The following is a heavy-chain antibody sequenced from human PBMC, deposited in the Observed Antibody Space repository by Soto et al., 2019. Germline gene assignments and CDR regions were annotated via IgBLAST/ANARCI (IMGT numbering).Heavy chain of an antibody. J-gene: IGHJ5*02. CDR1: GFIFRDWF. D-gene: IGHD2-15*01. Sequence: PGGSLRLSCAASGFIFRDWFMSWIRQAPGKGLEWISYISKDSGRATRYADSVKGRFTISRDNAKNSLFLQMNNLTVEDTAVYYCARLVACSGGSCRFDPWGQGTLVTVSS. V-gene: IGHV3-11*01. CDR3: ARLVACSGGSCRFDP. CDR2: ISKDSGRAT.